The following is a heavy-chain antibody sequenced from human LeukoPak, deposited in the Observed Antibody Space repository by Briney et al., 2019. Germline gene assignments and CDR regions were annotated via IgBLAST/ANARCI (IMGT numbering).Heavy chain of an antibody. J-gene: IGHJ4*02. Sequence: ASVKVSCKASGGTFSSYAISWVRQAPGQGLEWMGWINPNSGGTNYAQKFQGRVTMTRDTSISTAYMELSRLRSDDTAVYYCARVRVDIVATIGLDYWGQGTLVTVSS. V-gene: IGHV1-2*02. CDR1: GGTFSSYA. CDR2: INPNSGGT. CDR3: ARVRVDIVATIGLDY. D-gene: IGHD5-12*01.